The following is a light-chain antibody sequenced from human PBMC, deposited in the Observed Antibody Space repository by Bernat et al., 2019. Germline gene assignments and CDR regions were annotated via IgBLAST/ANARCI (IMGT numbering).Light chain of an antibody. CDR1: SGAVSKNYY. Sequence: QTVVTQEPSFSVSPGGTVTLTCGLRSGAVSKNYYPSWYQQTPGQAPRTLIYSTEARSSGVPDRFSGSILGNKAALTITGAQADDESDYYCVLYMGDGIWVFGGGTKLTVI. CDR2: STE. V-gene: IGLV8-61*01. CDR3: VLYMGDGIWV. J-gene: IGLJ3*02.